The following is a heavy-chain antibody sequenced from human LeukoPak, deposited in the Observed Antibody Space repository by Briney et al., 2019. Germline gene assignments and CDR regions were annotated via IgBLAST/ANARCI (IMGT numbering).Heavy chain of an antibody. J-gene: IGHJ3*02. CDR1: GGTFSSYA. V-gene: IGHV1-69*04. Sequence: SVKVSCKASGGTFSSYAISWVRQAPGQGLEWMGRIIPILGIANYAQKFQGRVTITADKSTSTAYMELSSLRSEDTAVYYCARGDDYYGSGSYAFDIWGQGTMVTVSS. D-gene: IGHD3-10*01. CDR3: ARGDDYYGSGSYAFDI. CDR2: IIPILGIA.